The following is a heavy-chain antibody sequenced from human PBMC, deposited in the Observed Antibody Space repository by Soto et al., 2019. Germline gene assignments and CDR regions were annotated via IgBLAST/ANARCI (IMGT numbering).Heavy chain of an antibody. CDR3: ASIRGCSGWFDP. D-gene: IGHD5-18*01. CDR1: GGSISSYY. J-gene: IGHJ5*02. Sequence: SETLSLTCTVSGGSISSYYWSWIRQPPGKGLEWIGYIYYSGSTNYNPSLKSRVTISVDTSKNQFSLKLSSVTAADTAVYYCASIRGCSGWFDPWGQGIPVT. V-gene: IGHV4-59*01. CDR2: IYYSGST.